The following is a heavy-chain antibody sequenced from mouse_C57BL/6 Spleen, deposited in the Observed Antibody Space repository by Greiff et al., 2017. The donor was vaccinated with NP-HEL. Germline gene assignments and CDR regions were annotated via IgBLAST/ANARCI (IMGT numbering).Heavy chain of an antibody. Sequence: QVQLKQPGTELVKPGASVKLSCKASGYTFTSYWMHWVKQRPGQGLEWIGNINPSNGGTNYNEKFKSKATLTVDKSSSTAYMQLSSLTSEDSAVYYCARRWGGNGNYKYYFDYWGQGTTLTVSS. CDR3: ARRWGGNGNYKYYFDY. J-gene: IGHJ2*01. D-gene: IGHD2-1*01. V-gene: IGHV1-53*01. CDR1: GYTFTSYW. CDR2: INPSNGGT.